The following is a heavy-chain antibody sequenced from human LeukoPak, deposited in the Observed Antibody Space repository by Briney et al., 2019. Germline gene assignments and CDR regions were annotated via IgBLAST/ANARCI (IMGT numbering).Heavy chain of an antibody. Sequence: ASVKVSCKASGYTFTGYYMHWVRQAPGQGLEWMGIINPSGGSTSYAQKFQGRVTMTRDTSTSTVYMELSSLRSEDTAVYYCARAPPPWGLPTNPLFDYWGQGTLVTVSS. V-gene: IGHV1-46*01. CDR1: GYTFTGYY. D-gene: IGHD3-16*01. J-gene: IGHJ4*02. CDR2: INPSGGST. CDR3: ARAPPPWGLPTNPLFDY.